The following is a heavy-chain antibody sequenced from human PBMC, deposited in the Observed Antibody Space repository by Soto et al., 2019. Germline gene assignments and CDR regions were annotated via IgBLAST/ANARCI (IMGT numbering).Heavy chain of an antibody. Sequence: EVQLVESGGGLIQPGGSLRLSCAASGFTVSSNYMSWVRQAPGKGLEWVSVTYSGGSTYYADSVKGRFTISRDNSKNTLYLQMNSLRAEDTAVYYCALGQLRDTDAFDIWGQGTMVTVSS. D-gene: IGHD3-10*01. CDR2: TYSGGST. CDR1: GFTVSSNY. J-gene: IGHJ3*02. CDR3: ALGQLRDTDAFDI. V-gene: IGHV3-53*01.